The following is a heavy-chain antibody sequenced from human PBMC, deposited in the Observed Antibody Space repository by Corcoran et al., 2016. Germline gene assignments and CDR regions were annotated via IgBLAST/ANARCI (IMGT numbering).Heavy chain of an antibody. Sequence: EVQLVESGGGLVKPGGSLRLSCAASGFTFSSYSMNWVRQAPGKGLEWVSSISSSSSYIYYADSVKGRFTISRDNAKNSLYLQMNSLRAEDTAVYYCARDRTGDYYDSSGYYPDAFDIWGQGTMVTVSS. J-gene: IGHJ3*02. V-gene: IGHV3-21*01. D-gene: IGHD3-22*01. CDR3: ARDRTGDYYDSSGYYPDAFDI. CDR1: GFTFSSYS. CDR2: ISSSSSYI.